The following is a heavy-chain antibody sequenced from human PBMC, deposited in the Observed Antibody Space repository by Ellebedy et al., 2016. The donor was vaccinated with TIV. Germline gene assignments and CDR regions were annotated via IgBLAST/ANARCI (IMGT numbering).Heavy chain of an antibody. V-gene: IGHV3-23*01. CDR2: ISNSGDTT. Sequence: GESLKISCAASGFTFSCCAMSWVRQAPGKGLEWVPVISNSGDTTYADSVRGRFTISRDNSINTLYLQMNSLRADDTAIYYCAKLAGISSWYAEYWGQGTLVTVSS. CDR1: GFTFSCCA. D-gene: IGHD6-13*01. CDR3: AKLAGISSWYAEY. J-gene: IGHJ4*02.